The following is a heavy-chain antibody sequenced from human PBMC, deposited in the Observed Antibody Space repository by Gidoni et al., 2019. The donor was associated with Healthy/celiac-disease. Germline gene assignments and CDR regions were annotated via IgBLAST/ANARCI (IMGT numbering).Heavy chain of an antibody. D-gene: IGHD3-3*01. CDR3: ARDPLDTIFGVVNAFDI. CDR1: GGSISSSNW. CDR2: IYHSGST. Sequence: QVQLQESGPGLVKPSGTLSRTCAVSGGSISSSNWWRWVRQPPGKGLEWIGEIYHSGSTNYNPSLKSRVTISVDKSKNQFSLKLSSVTAADTAVYYCARDPLDTIFGVVNAFDIWGQGTMVTVSS. V-gene: IGHV4-4*02. J-gene: IGHJ3*02.